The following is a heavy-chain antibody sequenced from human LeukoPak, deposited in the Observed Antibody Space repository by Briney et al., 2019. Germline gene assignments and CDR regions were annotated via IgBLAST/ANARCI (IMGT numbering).Heavy chain of an antibody. Sequence: PGGSLRLSCAASGFTFSDYYMSWLRQAPGKGLEWVSYISSSGSTIYYADSVKGRFTISRDNAKNSLYLQMNSLRAEDTAVYYCAKNLGGYPYYYYYYGMDVWGQGTTVTVSS. CDR1: GFTFSDYY. CDR2: ISSSGSTI. CDR3: AKNLGGYPYYYYYYGMDV. J-gene: IGHJ6*02. V-gene: IGHV3-11*01. D-gene: IGHD5-18*01.